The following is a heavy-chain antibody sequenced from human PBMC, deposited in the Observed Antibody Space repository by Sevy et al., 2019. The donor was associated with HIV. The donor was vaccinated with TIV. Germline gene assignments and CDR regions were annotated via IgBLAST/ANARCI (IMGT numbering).Heavy chain of an antibody. J-gene: IGHJ5*02. Sequence: SGTLSLTCSVSYGPISAYYWNWIRQSPGKGLEWIGSIHYTGSTDYNPSLKSRVTMSLDTSKNQFSLQLKSVTAADTALYYCARAPPVRSGDDSLNWFDPWGQGTLVTVSS. V-gene: IGHV4-59*12. CDR3: ARAPPVRSGDDSLNWFDP. CDR2: IHYTGST. CDR1: YGPISAYY. D-gene: IGHD2-21*02.